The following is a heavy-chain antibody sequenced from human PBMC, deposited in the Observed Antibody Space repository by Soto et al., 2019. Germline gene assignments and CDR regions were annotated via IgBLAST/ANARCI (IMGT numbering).Heavy chain of an antibody. D-gene: IGHD3-3*01. CDR2: INSDGSST. CDR3: ARERFLEWFPYYYYGMDV. CDR1: GFTLSSYW. J-gene: IGHJ6*02. V-gene: IGHV3-74*01. Sequence: GGSLRLSCAASGFTLSSYWMHWVRQAPGKGLVWVSRINSDGSSTSYADSVKGRFTISRDNAKNTLYLQMNSLRAEDTAVYYCARERFLEWFPYYYYGMDVWGQGTTVTVSS.